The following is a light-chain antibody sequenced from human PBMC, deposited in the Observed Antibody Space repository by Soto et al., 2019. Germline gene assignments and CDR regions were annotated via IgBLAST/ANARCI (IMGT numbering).Light chain of an antibody. Sequence: QSALTQPPSASGSPGQSVTISCTGTKSDIGVYDFVSWYQHHPGKAPRLIIYEVVQRPSGVPDRFSGSKSGNTASLTVSGLQAADEADYYCCSYANTFYVFGTGTKLTVL. V-gene: IGLV2-8*01. J-gene: IGLJ1*01. CDR2: EVV. CDR1: KSDIGVYDF. CDR3: CSYANTFYV.